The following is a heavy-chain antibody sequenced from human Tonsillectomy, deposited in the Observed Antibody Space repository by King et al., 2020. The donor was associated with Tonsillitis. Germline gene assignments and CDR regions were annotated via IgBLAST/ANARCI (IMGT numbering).Heavy chain of an antibody. Sequence: QLVQSGGGLVQPGGSLRLSCAASGFTVSSNNMSWVRQAPGKGLEWVSFIYSGGSTNYADSVKGRFTISRDNSKNTLYLQMNSLRAEDTAVYYCARGPIVGATIYDYWGQGTLVTVSS. CDR3: ARGPIVGATIYDY. CDR2: IYSGGST. V-gene: IGHV3-66*01. J-gene: IGHJ4*02. CDR1: GFTVSSNN. D-gene: IGHD1-26*01.